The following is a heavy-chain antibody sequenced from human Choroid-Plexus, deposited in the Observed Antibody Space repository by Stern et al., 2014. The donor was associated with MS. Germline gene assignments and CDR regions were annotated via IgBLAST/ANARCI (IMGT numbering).Heavy chain of an antibody. Sequence: VQLVESGGGVVQPGRPLRLSCVASGFPFGSCAMHWVRQAPGKGLEWVAGVSYDGSNKYYADSVKGRFTISRDNSQNTLYMQMSSLRPEDTAVHYCAKDRQYLTYFFDHWGQGSLVTVSS. CDR3: AKDRQYLTYFFDH. J-gene: IGHJ5*02. V-gene: IGHV3-30*18. CDR2: VSYDGSNK. CDR1: GFPFGSCA. D-gene: IGHD2/OR15-2a*01.